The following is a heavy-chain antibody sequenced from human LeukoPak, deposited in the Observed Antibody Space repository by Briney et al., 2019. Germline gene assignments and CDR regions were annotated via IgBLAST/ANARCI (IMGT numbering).Heavy chain of an antibody. CDR2: IIPIFGTA. V-gene: IGHV1-69*01. J-gene: IGHJ4*02. D-gene: IGHD3-3*01. CDR1: GGTFSSYA. Sequence: SVKVSCTASGGTFSSYAISWVRQAPGQGLEWMGGIIPIFGTANYAQKFQGRVTITADESTSTAYMELSSLRSEDTAVYYCARDPRPYYDFWSGYQVGWYYFDYWGQGTLVTVSS. CDR3: ARDPRPYYDFWSGYQVGWYYFDY.